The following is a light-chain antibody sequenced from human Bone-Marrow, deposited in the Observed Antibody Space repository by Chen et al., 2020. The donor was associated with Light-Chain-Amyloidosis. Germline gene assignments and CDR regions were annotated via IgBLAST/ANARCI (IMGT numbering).Light chain of an antibody. CDR3: LRYMNRGIWL. CDR2: NTG. Sequence: QIVVTQEPSFSVSAGGTVTLTCGFTVGSVSTNNSPSLYRQIPGQAPRTILDNTGRRSTWFPKRFSGSILGNTAALTITGAEADDESDYYCLRYMNRGIWLFGGGTRLTVL. V-gene: IGLV8-61*01. CDR1: VGSVSTNNS. J-gene: IGLJ3*02.